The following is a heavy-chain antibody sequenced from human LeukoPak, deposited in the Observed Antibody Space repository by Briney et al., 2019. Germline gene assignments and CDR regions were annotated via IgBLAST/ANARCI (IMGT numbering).Heavy chain of an antibody. V-gene: IGHV2-5*01. CDR2: IYWNDDK. Sequence: SGPTVVKPTQTLTLTCTFSGFSLSTSGVGVGWNRQPPGKALEWLALIYWNDDKRYSPSLKSRLTITKDTSKNQVVLTMTNMDPVDTATYYCAHRHRMPHFDYWGQGTLVTVSS. CDR3: AHRHRMPHFDY. J-gene: IGHJ4*02. CDR1: GFSLSTSGVG. D-gene: IGHD2-15*01.